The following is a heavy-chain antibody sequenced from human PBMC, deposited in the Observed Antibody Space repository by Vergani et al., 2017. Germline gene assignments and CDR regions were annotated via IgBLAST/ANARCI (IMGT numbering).Heavy chain of an antibody. V-gene: IGHV4-59*01. D-gene: IGHD4-17*01. CDR2: IYYSGST. Sequence: QVQLQESGPGLVKPSETLSPTCTVSGGSISSYYWSWIRQPPGKGLEWIGYIYYSGSTNYNPSLKSRVTISVDTSKNQFSLKLSSVTAADTAVYYCARDLTTVTRGGWFDPWGQGTLVTVSS. CDR3: ARDLTTVTRGGWFDP. CDR1: GGSISSYY. J-gene: IGHJ5*02.